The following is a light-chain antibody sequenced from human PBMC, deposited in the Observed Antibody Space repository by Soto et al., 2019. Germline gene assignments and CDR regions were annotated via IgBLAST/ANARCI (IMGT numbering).Light chain of an antibody. J-gene: IGLJ3*02. CDR3: CSYAGSYTWM. CDR1: SSDVGGYNY. Sequence: QSALTQPRSVSGSPGQSVTISCTGTSSDVGGYNYVSWYQQHPGQAPKLMIYDVSKRPSGVPDRFSGSKSGNTASLTISGLQADDEADYCCCSYAGSYTWMFGGGTKLTVL. V-gene: IGLV2-11*01. CDR2: DVS.